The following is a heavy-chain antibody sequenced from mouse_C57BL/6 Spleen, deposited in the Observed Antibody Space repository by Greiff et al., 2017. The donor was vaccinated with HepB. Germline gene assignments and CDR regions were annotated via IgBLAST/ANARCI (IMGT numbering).Heavy chain of an antibody. V-gene: IGHV1-15*01. CDR2: IDPETGGT. CDR1: GYTFTDYE. CDR3: TTLAVVARGDY. J-gene: IGHJ2*01. D-gene: IGHD1-1*01. Sequence: VKLQESGAELVRPGASVTLSCKASGYTFTDYEMHWVKQTPVHGLEWIGAIDPETGGTAYNQKFKGKAILTADKSSSTAYMELRSLTSEDSAVYYCTTLAVVARGDYWGQGTTLTVSS.